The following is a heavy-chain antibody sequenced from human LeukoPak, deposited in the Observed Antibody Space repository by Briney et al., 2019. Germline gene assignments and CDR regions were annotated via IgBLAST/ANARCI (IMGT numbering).Heavy chain of an antibody. CDR3: ARVGGRQLVKDYFDY. V-gene: IGHV3-7*03. D-gene: IGHD6-13*01. CDR2: IKQDGSEK. Sequence: PGGSLRLSCAASGFTFGSYWMSWVRQAPGKGLEWVANIKQDGSEKYYVDSVKGRFTISRDNAKNSLYLQMNSLRAEDTAVYYCARVGGRQLVKDYFDYWGQGTLVTVSS. J-gene: IGHJ4*02. CDR1: GFTFGSYW.